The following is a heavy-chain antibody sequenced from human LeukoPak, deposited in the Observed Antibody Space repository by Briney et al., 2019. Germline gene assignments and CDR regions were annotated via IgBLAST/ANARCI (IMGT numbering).Heavy chain of an antibody. D-gene: IGHD6-19*01. CDR1: GGSISSYY. CDR2: IYYSGST. CDR3: SIVSSRGWFNY. J-gene: IGHJ4*02. Sequence: PSETLSLTCTVSGGSISSYYWGWLRQPPGRGLEWIGYIYYSGSTNSNTSLTSRVTISVDTSKNQFSLKLSSVTAAETAVYYCSIVSSRGWFNYWGQGTLVIVSS. V-gene: IGHV4-59*01.